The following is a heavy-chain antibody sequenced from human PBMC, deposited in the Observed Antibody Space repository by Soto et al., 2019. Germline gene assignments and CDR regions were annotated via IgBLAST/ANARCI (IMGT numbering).Heavy chain of an antibody. D-gene: IGHD5-18*01. CDR2: IYYSGST. Sequence: SETLSLTCTVSGGSISSYYWSWIRQPPGKGLEWIGYIYYSGSTNYNPSLKSRVTISVDTSKNQFSLKLSSVTAADTAVYYCARGAAMVPIDYWGQGTLVTGS. V-gene: IGHV4-59*01. CDR3: ARGAAMVPIDY. J-gene: IGHJ4*02. CDR1: GGSISSYY.